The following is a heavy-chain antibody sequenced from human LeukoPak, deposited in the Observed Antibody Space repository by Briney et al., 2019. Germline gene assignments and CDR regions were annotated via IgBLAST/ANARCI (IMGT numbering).Heavy chain of an antibody. V-gene: IGHV4-59*01. D-gene: IGHD3-22*01. Sequence: SETLSLTCTVSGGSISSYYWSWIRQPPGKGLEWIGYIYYSGSTNYNPSLKSRVTISVDTSNNQFSLKLSSVTAADTAVYYCARDISGYRRGSFDYWGQGTLVTVSS. CDR1: GGSISSYY. CDR3: ARDISGYRRGSFDY. CDR2: IYYSGST. J-gene: IGHJ4*02.